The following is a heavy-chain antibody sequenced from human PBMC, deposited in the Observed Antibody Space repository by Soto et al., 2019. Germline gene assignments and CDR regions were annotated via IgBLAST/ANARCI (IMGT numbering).Heavy chain of an antibody. Sequence: EVQLLESGGGLVQPGGSLRLSCAASGFTFSSYAMSWVRQAPGKGLEWVSAISGSGGSTYYADSVKGRFTISRDNSKNTLYLQMNSRGAGDRAVYYCAKEYHSSGWYGGWSAPWGQGTLVTVSS. J-gene: IGHJ5*02. V-gene: IGHV3-23*01. CDR2: ISGSGGST. D-gene: IGHD6-19*01. CDR1: GFTFSSYA. CDR3: AKEYHSSGWYGGWSAP.